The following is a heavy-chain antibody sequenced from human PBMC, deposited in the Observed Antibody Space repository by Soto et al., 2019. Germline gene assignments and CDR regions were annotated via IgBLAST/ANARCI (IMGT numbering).Heavy chain of an antibody. CDR3: ARDRCTNGVCYAPSDY. CDR2: ISWNSGSI. CDR1: GFTFDDYA. V-gene: IGHV3-9*03. J-gene: IGHJ4*02. Sequence: PGGSLRLSCAASGFTFDDYAMHWVRQAPGKGLEWVSGISWNSGSIGYADSVKGRFTISRDNSKNTLYLQMDSLRAEDMAVYYCARDRCTNGVCYAPSDYWGQGTLVTVSS. D-gene: IGHD2-8*01.